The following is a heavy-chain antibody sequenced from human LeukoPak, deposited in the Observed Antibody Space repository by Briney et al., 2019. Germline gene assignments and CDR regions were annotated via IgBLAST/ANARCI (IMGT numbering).Heavy chain of an antibody. CDR2: IYYTGST. CDR1: GGSISSSNYY. CDR3: ARHEFDSGSLPYFDY. J-gene: IGHJ4*02. V-gene: IGHV4-39*01. D-gene: IGHD3-10*01. Sequence: SETLSLTCTVSGGSISSSNYYWGWIRQPPGKGLEWLGSIYYTGSTYYNPSLKSRVTISVDTSKNQFSLKLSAVTAADTAVYYCARHEFDSGSLPYFDYWGQGILVTVSS.